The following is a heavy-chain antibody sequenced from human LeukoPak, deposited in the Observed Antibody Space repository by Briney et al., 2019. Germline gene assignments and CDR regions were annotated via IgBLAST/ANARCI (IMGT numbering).Heavy chain of an antibody. Sequence: GGSLRLSCAASGFTFSTYAMYWVRQAPGKGLEWVAIVSYDGSIEYYADSVKGRFTISRDNSKNTLYLQMNSLTADNTAVYFCARDLLGGGLDYWGQGTLVTVSS. J-gene: IGHJ4*02. V-gene: IGHV3-30-3*01. D-gene: IGHD3-16*01. CDR2: VSYDGSIE. CDR3: ARDLLGGGLDY. CDR1: GFTFSTYA.